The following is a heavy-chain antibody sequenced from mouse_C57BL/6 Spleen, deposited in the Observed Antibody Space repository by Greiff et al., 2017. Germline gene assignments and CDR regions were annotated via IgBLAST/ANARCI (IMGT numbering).Heavy chain of an antibody. Sequence: QVQLKQPGAELVKPGASVKLSCKASGYTFTSYWMHWVKQRPGQGLEWIGMIHPNSGSTNYNEKFKSKATLTVDKSSSTAYMQLSSLTSEDSAVYYCARLRGLYDYDEAWFAYWGQGTLVTVSA. CDR2: IHPNSGST. D-gene: IGHD2-4*01. CDR3: ARLRGLYDYDEAWFAY. V-gene: IGHV1-64*01. J-gene: IGHJ3*01. CDR1: GYTFTSYW.